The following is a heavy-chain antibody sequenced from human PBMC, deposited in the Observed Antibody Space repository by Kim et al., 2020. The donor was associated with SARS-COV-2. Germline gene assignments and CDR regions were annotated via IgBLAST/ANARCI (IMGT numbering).Heavy chain of an antibody. CDR2: ISSSSSYI. Sequence: GGSLRLSCAASGFTFGSYSMNWVRQAPGKGLEWVSSISSSSSYIYYADSVKGRFTISRDNAKNSLYLQMNSLRAEDTAVYYCARMYYYDSSGFGSRYWFDPWGQGTLVTVSS. CDR3: ARMYYYDSSGFGSRYWFDP. D-gene: IGHD3-22*01. J-gene: IGHJ5*02. CDR1: GFTFGSYS. V-gene: IGHV3-21*01.